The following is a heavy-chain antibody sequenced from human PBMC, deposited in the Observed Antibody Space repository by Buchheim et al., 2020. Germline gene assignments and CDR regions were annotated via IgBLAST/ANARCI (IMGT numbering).Heavy chain of an antibody. V-gene: IGHV1-46*03. D-gene: IGHD4-17*01. J-gene: IGHJ4*02. CDR3: SSGPSTVTLEY. CDR2: INPDGGGT. CDR1: GYTFTSYY. Sequence: QVQLVQSGAEVKKPGASVEVSCKASGYTFTSYYMHWVRQAPGQGLEWLGIINPDGGGTSYAQKFQGRVTMTRDTSTSTVYMELSSLTSEDTAVYFCSSGPSTVTLEYWGQGTL.